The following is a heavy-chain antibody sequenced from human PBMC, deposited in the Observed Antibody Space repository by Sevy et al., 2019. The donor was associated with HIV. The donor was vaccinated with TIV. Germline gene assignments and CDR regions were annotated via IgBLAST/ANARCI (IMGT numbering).Heavy chain of an antibody. CDR3: TRALATVVTPEYYFDY. CDR2: IRRNSYEPYGGTT. CDR1: GFTFGDYA. D-gene: IGHD4-17*01. Sequence: GGSLRLSCTASGFTFGDYAMSWFRQAPGKGLEWVAFIRRNSYEPYGGTTDYAGSVKGRFTISRDDSKSIAYLKMNSLKTEDTAFYYCTRALATVVTPEYYFDYWGQGTLVTVSS. J-gene: IGHJ4*02. V-gene: IGHV3-49*03.